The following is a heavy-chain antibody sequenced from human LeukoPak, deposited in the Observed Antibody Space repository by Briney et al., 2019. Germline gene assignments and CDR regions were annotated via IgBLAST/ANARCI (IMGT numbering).Heavy chain of an antibody. CDR1: GYTFTSYG. D-gene: IGHD2-8*01. V-gene: IGHV1-18*01. CDR2: ISAYNGNT. CDR3: ARFCTNGVCILDAFDI. Sequence: VASVKVSCKASGYTFTSYGISWVRQAPGQGLEWMGWISAYNGNTNYAQKLQGRVTMTTDTSTSTAYMELRSLRSDDTAVYYCARFCTNGVCILDAFDIWGQGTMVTVSS. J-gene: IGHJ3*02.